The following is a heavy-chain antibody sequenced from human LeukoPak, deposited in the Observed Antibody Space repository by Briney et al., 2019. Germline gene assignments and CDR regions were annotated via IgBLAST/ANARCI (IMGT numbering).Heavy chain of an antibody. CDR2: VSSTGGTI. D-gene: IGHD4-17*01. CDR1: GFTFSGYA. Sequence: GGSLRLSCAASGFTFSGYAMNWVRQAPGKGLEWLSHVSSTGGTIYYADSVKGRLTVSRDNAKNSLYLQMNSLRAEDTAVYYCAKSDPYGDSLIEIWGQGALVTVSS. CDR3: AKSDPYGDSLIEI. J-gene: IGHJ4*02. V-gene: IGHV3-48*03.